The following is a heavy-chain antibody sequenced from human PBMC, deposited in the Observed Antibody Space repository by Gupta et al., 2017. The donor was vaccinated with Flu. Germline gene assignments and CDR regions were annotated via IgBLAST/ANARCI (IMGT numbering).Heavy chain of an antibody. Sequence: EVQLLESGGGLVQPGGSLRPPCAASGSPFSTLSLTWVRQAPGKGLEWVSAISGSGGSTYYADSVKGRFTISRDNSKNTLYLQMNSLRAEDTAVYYCAKYCGGSSWYDYFDYWGQGTLVTVSS. CDR1: GSPFSTLS. CDR3: AKYCGGSSWYDYFDY. D-gene: IGHD6-13*01. J-gene: IGHJ4*02. V-gene: IGHV3-23*01. CDR2: ISGSGGST.